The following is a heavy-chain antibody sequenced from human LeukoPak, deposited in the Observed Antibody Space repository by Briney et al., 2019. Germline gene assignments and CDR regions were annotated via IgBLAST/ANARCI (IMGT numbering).Heavy chain of an antibody. CDR3: ARGRYDYVWGSYRNWFDP. CDR1: GGSISSYY. D-gene: IGHD3-16*02. J-gene: IGHJ5*02. V-gene: IGHV4-4*07. CDR2: IYTSGST. Sequence: SETLSLTCTVSGGSISSYYWSWIRQPAGKGLEWIGRIYTSGSTNYNPSLKSRVTMSVDTPKNQFSLKLSSVTAADTAVYYCARGRYDYVWGSYRNWFDPWGQGTLVTVSS.